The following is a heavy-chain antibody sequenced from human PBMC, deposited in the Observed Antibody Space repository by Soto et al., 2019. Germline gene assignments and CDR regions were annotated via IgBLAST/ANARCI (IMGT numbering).Heavy chain of an antibody. CDR3: AIYDSSGSRGFQH. CDR2: IYYSGST. CDR1: GGSISSGSYY. V-gene: IGHV4-31*03. J-gene: IGHJ1*01. D-gene: IGHD3-22*01. Sequence: SETLSLTCTVSGGSISSGSYYWSWIRQHPGKGLEWIGYIYYSGSTYYNPSLKSRVAISVDTSKNQFSLNLSSVTAADTAVYYCAIYDSSGSRGFQHWGQGTLVTVSS.